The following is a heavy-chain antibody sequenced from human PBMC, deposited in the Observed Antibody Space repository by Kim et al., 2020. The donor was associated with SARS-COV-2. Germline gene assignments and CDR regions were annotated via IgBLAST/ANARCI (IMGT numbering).Heavy chain of an antibody. Sequence: KFQGRDTITADKSTSTAYMELSSLRSEDTAVYYCARRYYDSSGYYYFFDYWGQGTLVTVSS. CDR3: ARRYYDSSGYYYFFDY. V-gene: IGHV1-69*02. D-gene: IGHD3-22*01. J-gene: IGHJ4*02.